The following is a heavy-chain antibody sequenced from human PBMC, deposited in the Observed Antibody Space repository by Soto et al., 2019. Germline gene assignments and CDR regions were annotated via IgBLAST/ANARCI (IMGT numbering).Heavy chain of an antibody. CDR3: ARDLGDSAMAPYYYYYCMDV. D-gene: IGHD5-18*01. Sequence: ASVKVSCKASGYTFTSYYMHWVRQAPGRGLEWMGIINPSGGSTSYAQKFQGRVTMTRDTSTSTVYMELSSLRSEDTAVYYCARDLGDSAMAPYYYYYCMDVWGQGTTVTV. CDR1: GYTFTSYY. J-gene: IGHJ6*02. CDR2: INPSGGST. V-gene: IGHV1-46*01.